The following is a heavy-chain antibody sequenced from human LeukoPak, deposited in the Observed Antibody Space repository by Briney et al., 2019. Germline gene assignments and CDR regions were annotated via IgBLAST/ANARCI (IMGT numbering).Heavy chain of an antibody. CDR1: GFTFSSYA. Sequence: GGSLRLSCAASGFTFSSYAMSWVRQAPGKGLEWVSAISGSGGSTYYADSVKGRFTISRDNSKNTLYLQMNSLRAEDTAVYYCAKDMGLANGGSYYYYYGMDVWGQGTTVTVSS. D-gene: IGHD7-27*01. J-gene: IGHJ6*02. V-gene: IGHV3-23*01. CDR2: ISGSGGST. CDR3: AKDMGLANGGSYYYYYGMDV.